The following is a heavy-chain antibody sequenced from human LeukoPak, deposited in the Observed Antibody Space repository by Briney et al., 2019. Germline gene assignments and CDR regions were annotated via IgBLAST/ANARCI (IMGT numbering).Heavy chain of an antibody. CDR1: GGSSSGYY. CDR3: ARGRRGYNYDY. CDR2: INHSGST. Sequence: PSETLSLTCAVYGGSSSGYYWSWIRQPPGKGLEWIGEINHSGSTNYNPSLKSRVTISVDTSKNQFSLKLSSVTAADTAVYYCARGRRGYNYDYWGQGTLVTVSS. D-gene: IGHD5-24*01. V-gene: IGHV4-34*01. J-gene: IGHJ4*02.